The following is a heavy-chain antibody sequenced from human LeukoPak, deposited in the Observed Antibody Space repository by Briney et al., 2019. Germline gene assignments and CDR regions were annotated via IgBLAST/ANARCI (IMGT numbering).Heavy chain of an antibody. Sequence: SETLSLTCTLSGGSFSSYYWSWIRQPPGKGLEWIGYIYYSGSTNYNPSLKSRVSISVDTSKNQFSLKLSSVTAADTAVYYCARRNGQDIVPTFRRRYYFDYWGQGTLVTVSS. CDR3: ARRNGQDIVPTFRRRYYFDY. D-gene: IGHD5-12*01. CDR2: IYYSGST. J-gene: IGHJ4*02. V-gene: IGHV4-59*12. CDR1: GGSFSSYY.